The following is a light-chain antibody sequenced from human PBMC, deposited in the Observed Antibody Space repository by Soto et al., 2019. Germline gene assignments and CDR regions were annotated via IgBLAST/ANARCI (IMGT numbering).Light chain of an antibody. J-gene: IGLJ2*01. V-gene: IGLV1-40*01. CDR1: SSNIGADYD. CDR2: ANF. Sequence: QPVLTQPPSFSGAPGQRVTISCTGSSSNIGADYDVHWYQQLPGTAPKLLIYANFNRPSGVPDRFSGSKSGTSASLAITGLQAEDEADYYCQSYDKNLTVVFGGGTKLTVL. CDR3: QSYDKNLTVV.